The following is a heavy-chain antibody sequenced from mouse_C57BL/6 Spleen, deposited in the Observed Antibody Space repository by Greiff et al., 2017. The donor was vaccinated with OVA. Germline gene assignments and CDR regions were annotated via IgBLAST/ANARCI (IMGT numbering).Heavy chain of an antibody. Sequence: VQLQQPGAELVKPGASVKLSCTASGFNIKDYYMHWVKQRTEQGLEWIGRIDPEDGETKYAPKFQGKATITADTSSNTAYLQISILTSEDTAVYCCSFYGNYGAWFAYWGQGTLVTVSA. CDR3: SFYGNYGAWFAY. J-gene: IGHJ3*01. D-gene: IGHD2-10*01. V-gene: IGHV14-2*01. CDR2: IDPEDGET. CDR1: GFNIKDYY.